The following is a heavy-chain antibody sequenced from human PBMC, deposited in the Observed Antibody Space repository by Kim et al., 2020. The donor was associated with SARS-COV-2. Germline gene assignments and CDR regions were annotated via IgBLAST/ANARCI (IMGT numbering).Heavy chain of an antibody. J-gene: IGHJ5*02. CDR2: IYYSGST. D-gene: IGHD1-26*01. Sequence: SETLSLTCTVSGGSISSYYWSWIRQPPGKGLEWIGYIYYSGSTNYNPSLKNRVTISVDTSKNQFSLKLSSVTAADTGVYYCARDVSGSYLSWFDPWSQGT. CDR3: ARDVSGSYLSWFDP. CDR1: GGSISSYY. V-gene: IGHV4-59*01.